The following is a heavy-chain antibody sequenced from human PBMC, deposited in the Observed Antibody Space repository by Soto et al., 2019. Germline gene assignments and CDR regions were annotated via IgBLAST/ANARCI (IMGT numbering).Heavy chain of an antibody. V-gene: IGHV4-39*01. Sequence: PSETLSLTCTVSGGPVSNSSYYWGWIRQSPGTGLEWIGSVYESGTCYSKSSVKSRVTILVDTSKNQFSLIMNSVTASDTAVYFCASELSTEPTRGYFDYWGQGTLVTVSS. CDR2: VYESGTC. CDR1: GGPVSNSSYY. D-gene: IGHD1-1*01. CDR3: ASELSTEPTRGYFDY. J-gene: IGHJ4*02.